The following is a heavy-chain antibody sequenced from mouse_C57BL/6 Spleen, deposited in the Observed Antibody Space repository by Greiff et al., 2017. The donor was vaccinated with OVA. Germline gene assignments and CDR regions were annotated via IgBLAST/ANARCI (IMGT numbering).Heavy chain of an antibody. CDR1: GFTFSDYY. CDR3: ARDRGNWYFDV. V-gene: IGHV5-16*01. Sequence: EVKLVESEGGLVQPGSSMKLSCTASGFTFSDYYMAWVSQVPEKGLEWVANINYDGSSTYYLDSLKSRFIISRDNAKNILYLQMSSLKSEDTATYYCARDRGNWYFDVWGTGTTVTVSA. J-gene: IGHJ1*03. D-gene: IGHD3-1*01. CDR2: INYDGSST.